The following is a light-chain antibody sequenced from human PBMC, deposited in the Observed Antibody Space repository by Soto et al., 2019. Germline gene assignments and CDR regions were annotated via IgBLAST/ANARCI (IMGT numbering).Light chain of an antibody. V-gene: IGKV3-20*01. CDR1: QSVSSSY. CDR3: LQDINYPWT. Sequence: EIVLTQSPGTLSLSPGEIATLSFSASQSVSSSYLAWYQQKPGQAPRLLIYGASSRATGIPDRFSGSGSGTDFTLTISSLQPEDSATYYCLQDINYPWTFGQGTKVDIK. J-gene: IGKJ1*01. CDR2: GAS.